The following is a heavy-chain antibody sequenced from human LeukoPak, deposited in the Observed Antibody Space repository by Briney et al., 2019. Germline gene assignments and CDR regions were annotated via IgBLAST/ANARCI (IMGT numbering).Heavy chain of an antibody. CDR3: ARGYSSSPDY. CDR2: ISAYNGNT. Sequence: ASVEGSWKASGYTFNRYGISWVRQAPGQGLEWMGWISAYNGNTNYAQKLQGRVTMTADTSTSTAYMELRSLRSDDTAVYYCARGYSSSPDYWGQGTLVTVSS. V-gene: IGHV1-18*01. J-gene: IGHJ4*02. CDR1: GYTFNRYG. D-gene: IGHD6-6*01.